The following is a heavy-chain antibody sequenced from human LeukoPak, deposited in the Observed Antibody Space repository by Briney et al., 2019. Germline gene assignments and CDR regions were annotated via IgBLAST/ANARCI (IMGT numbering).Heavy chain of an antibody. D-gene: IGHD2-2*02. J-gene: IGHJ4*02. Sequence: PGGSLRLSCAASGFTFDDYAMHWVRQAPGKGLEWVSGISWNSGSIGYADSVKGRFTISRDNAKNSLYLQMNSLRAEDTASYYCAKSDGVVPAAILLDYWGQGTLVTVSS. V-gene: IGHV3-9*01. CDR1: GFTFDDYA. CDR3: AKSDGVVPAAILLDY. CDR2: ISWNSGSI.